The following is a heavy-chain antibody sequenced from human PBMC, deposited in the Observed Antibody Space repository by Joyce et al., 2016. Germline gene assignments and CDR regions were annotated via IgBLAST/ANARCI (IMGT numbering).Heavy chain of an antibody. J-gene: IGHJ5*02. Sequence: DVKLVESGGGLVQPGGSLRLSCEASGFSFSNYWMHWVRQAPGKGLVRLSRISVDGTITAYADSVKGRFTISRDNAKKTLYLQMTNLRDDDTAFYFCARREQVPDIGAFPSWGLGTLVTVSS. V-gene: IGHV3-74*01. CDR2: ISVDGTIT. CDR1: GFSFSNYW. D-gene: IGHD2-15*01. CDR3: ARREQVPDIGAFPS.